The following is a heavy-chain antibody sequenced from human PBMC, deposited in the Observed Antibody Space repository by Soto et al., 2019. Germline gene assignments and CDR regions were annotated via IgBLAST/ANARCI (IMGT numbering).Heavy chain of an antibody. J-gene: IGHJ4*02. CDR1: GFTFSSYG. CDR2: IWYDGSNK. V-gene: IGHV3-33*01. D-gene: IGHD5-18*01. CDR3: ARDLSRGYSYGSDY. Sequence: QVQLVESGGGVVQPGRSLRLSCAASGFTFSSYGMHWVRQAPGKGLERVAVIWYDGSNKYYADSVKGRFTISRDNSKNTLYLQMNSLRAEDTAVYYCARDLSRGYSYGSDYWGQGTLVTVSS.